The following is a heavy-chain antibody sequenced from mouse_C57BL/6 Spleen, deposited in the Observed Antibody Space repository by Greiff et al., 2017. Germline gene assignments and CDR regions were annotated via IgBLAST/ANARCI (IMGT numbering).Heavy chain of an antibody. CDR3: ASLITTVVPFDY. CDR2: IDPSDSYT. V-gene: IGHV1-59*01. D-gene: IGHD1-1*01. J-gene: IGHJ2*01. CDR1: GYTFTSYW. Sequence: QVQLQQPGAELVRPGTSVKLSCKASGYTFTSYWMHWVKQRPGQGLEWIGVIDPSDSYTNYNQKFKGKATVTVDTSSSTAYMQLSSLTSEDSAVYYCASLITTVVPFDYWGQGTTLTVSS.